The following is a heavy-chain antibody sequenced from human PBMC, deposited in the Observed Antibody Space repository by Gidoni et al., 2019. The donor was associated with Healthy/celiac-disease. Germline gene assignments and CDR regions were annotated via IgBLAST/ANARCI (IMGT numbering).Heavy chain of an antibody. J-gene: IGHJ3*02. CDR3: ARTSFSFMISAFDI. CDR2: INAGNGNT. V-gene: IGHV1-3*01. CDR1: GYTLPSYA. D-gene: IGHD3-16*01. Sequence: QVQLVQSGAEVKKPGASVKVPCKASGYTLPSYAMHWVRQAPGHRLEWMGWINAGNGNTKYSQKFQGRVTITRDTSASTAYMELSSLRSEDTAVYYCARTSFSFMISAFDIWGQGTMVTVSS.